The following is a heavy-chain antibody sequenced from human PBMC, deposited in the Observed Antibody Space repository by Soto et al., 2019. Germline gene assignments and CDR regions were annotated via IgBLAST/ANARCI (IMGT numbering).Heavy chain of an antibody. Sequence: SETLSLTCSVSGDSISSNGYLWTWIRQTPGTGLEWIGHISHSATTYSNPSLKSRVTMSVDTSKNQFSLKMRSVTAADTAVYYCAILMGPPGEEMFAVFLFDGGRGILVTVPS. J-gene: IGHJ4*02. CDR3: AILMGPPGEEMFAVFLFD. CDR1: GDSISSNGYL. V-gene: IGHV4-30-4*01. D-gene: IGHD3-9*01. CDR2: ISHSATT.